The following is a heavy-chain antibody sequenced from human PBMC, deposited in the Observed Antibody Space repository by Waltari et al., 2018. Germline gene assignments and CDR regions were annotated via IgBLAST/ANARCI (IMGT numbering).Heavy chain of an antibody. CDR1: GGSFSGYY. CDR2: INHSGST. D-gene: IGHD6-13*01. CDR3: ARQQREYSSSWYYY. V-gene: IGHV4-34*01. Sequence: QVQLQQWGAGLLKPSETLSLTCAVYGGSFSGYYWIWIRQPPGKGLEWIGEINHSGSTNYNPSLKSRVTISVDTSKNQFSLKLSSVTAADTAVYYCARQQREYSSSWYYYWGQGTLVTVSS. J-gene: IGHJ4*02.